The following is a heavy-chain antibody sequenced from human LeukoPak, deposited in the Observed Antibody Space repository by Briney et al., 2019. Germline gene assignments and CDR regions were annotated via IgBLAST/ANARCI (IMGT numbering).Heavy chain of an antibody. V-gene: IGHV3-49*04. CDR1: GFTFGDYA. CDR3: TRDQTPYY. J-gene: IGHJ4*02. Sequence: PGGSLRLSCIASGFTFGDYAMTCVRQAPGKGVEWVGFIRSKVYGGTPEYAASVKGRFTISRDDSKGIAYLQMNSLKTEDTAVYYCTRDQTPYYWGQGTLVTVSS. CDR2: IRSKVYGGTP.